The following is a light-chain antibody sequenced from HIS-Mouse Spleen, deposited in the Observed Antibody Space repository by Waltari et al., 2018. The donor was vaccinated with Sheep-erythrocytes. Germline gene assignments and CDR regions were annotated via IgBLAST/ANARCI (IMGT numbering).Light chain of an antibody. CDR3: QQRSNWYT. CDR2: DAS. Sequence: EIVLTQSTATLSLSPGERATLSCSASQSVSSYLAWYQQKPGQAPRLLIYDASNRATGIPARFSGSGSGTDFTLTISSLEPEDFAVYYCQQRSNWYTFGQGTKLEIK. V-gene: IGKV3-11*01. J-gene: IGKJ2*01. CDR1: QSVSSY.